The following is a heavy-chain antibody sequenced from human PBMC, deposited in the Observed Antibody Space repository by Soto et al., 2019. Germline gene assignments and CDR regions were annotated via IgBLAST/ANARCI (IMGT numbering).Heavy chain of an antibody. D-gene: IGHD1-26*01. Sequence: ASVKVSCKAPRDTFTSYYINWVRQAPGQGLEWMGVINPHGGSTAYAQKFKGRVTLTRDTSASTVYMEVSSLTSEEKAMYYCARSSGGNFGIIIEGTNWFGPWGQGTLVTVSS. CDR1: RDTFTSYY. CDR3: ARSSGGNFGIIIEGTNWFGP. J-gene: IGHJ5*02. CDR2: INPHGGST. V-gene: IGHV1-46*01.